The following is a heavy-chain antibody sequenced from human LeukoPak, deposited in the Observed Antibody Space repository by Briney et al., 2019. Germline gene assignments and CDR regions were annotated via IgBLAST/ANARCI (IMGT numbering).Heavy chain of an antibody. D-gene: IGHD3-10*01. Sequence: ASVKVSCKASGYTFTSYGISWVLQAPGQGLEWMGWISAYNGNTNYAQKLQGRDTMTTDTSTSTAYMELRSLRSDDTAVYYCARGPLMVRGGHFPDVWGQGTTVTVSS. CDR3: ARGPLMVRGGHFPDV. V-gene: IGHV1-18*01. CDR2: ISAYNGNT. J-gene: IGHJ6*02. CDR1: GYTFTSYG.